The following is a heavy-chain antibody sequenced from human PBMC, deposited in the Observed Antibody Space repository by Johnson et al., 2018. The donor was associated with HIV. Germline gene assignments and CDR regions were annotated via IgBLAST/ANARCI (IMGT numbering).Heavy chain of an antibody. Sequence: VQLVESGGGLVQPGRSLRLSCAASGFTFSSYDMHWVRQATGKGLEWVSAIGTAGSTGYADSVKGRFTISSDNAKNSLYLQLNSLRTEDTAVYYCAKHMWGFRYTGYDRDVFDVWGQGTMVTVSS. D-gene: IGHD5-12*01. V-gene: IGHV3-13*01. CDR1: GFTFSSYD. CDR3: AKHMWGFRYTGYDRDVFDV. J-gene: IGHJ3*01. CDR2: IGTAGST.